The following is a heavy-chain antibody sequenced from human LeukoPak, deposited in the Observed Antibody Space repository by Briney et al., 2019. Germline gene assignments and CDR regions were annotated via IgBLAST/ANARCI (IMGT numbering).Heavy chain of an antibody. CDR2: ISSSNSTI. J-gene: IGHJ4*02. CDR3: ARAYGGNWFDY. D-gene: IGHD4-23*01. V-gene: IGHV3-48*02. Sequence: GGSLRLSCTASGFTFSTYSMNWVRQAPGKGLEWISYISSSNSTIYYADSVKSRFTISRDNAKNSVYLQMNSLRDEDTAVYYCARAYGGNWFDYWGQGTLVTVSS. CDR1: GFTFSTYS.